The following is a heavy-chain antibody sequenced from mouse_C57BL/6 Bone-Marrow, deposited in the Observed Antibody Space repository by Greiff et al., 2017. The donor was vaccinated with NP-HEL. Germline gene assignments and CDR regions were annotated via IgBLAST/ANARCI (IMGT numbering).Heavy chain of an antibody. V-gene: IGHV1-69*01. CDR1: GYTFTSYW. CDR3: ARVGDY. J-gene: IGHJ2*01. Sequence: QVQLQQPGAELVMPGASVKLSCKASGYTFTSYWMHWVKQRPGQGLEWIGEIDPSDSYTNYNQKFKSKATLTVDKSSSTAYMQLSSLTSEDSAVYYCARVGDYWGQGTTLTVSS. CDR2: IDPSDSYT.